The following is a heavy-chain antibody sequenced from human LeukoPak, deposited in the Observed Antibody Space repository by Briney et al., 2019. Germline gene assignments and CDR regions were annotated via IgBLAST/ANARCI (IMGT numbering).Heavy chain of an antibody. J-gene: IGHJ4*02. V-gene: IGHV4-59*01. D-gene: IGHD6-13*01. Sequence: SETLSLTCTVSGGSISSYYWSWIRQPPGKGLEWIGFIYYSGSTNYNPSLKSRVTISVDTSKNQFSLKLSSVTAADTAVYYCARGRAAAGYNLDYWGQGTLVTVSS. CDR3: ARGRAAAGYNLDY. CDR1: GGSISSYY. CDR2: IYYSGST.